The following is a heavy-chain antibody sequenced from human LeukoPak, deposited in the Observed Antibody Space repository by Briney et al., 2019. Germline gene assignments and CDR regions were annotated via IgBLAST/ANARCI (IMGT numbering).Heavy chain of an antibody. V-gene: IGHV4-34*01. Sequence: PSETLSLTCAVYGGSFSGCYWSWIRQPPGKGLEWIGEINHSGSTNYNPSLKSRVTISVDTSKNQFSLKLSSVTAADTAVYYCARGRWSDPWGQGTLVTVSS. CDR2: INHSGST. CDR3: ARGRWSDP. CDR1: GGSFSGCY. J-gene: IGHJ5*02.